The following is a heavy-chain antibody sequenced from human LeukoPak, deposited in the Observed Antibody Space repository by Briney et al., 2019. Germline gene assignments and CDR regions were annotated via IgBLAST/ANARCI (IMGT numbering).Heavy chain of an antibody. V-gene: IGHV3-48*03. Sequence: HSGGSLRLSCAASGFSFSDYEMNWVRQAPGKGLEWVSYISSSGSTIYYADSVKGRFTISRDNAKNSLYLQMNSLRAEDTAVYYCARDRRWWCSSTSCLWVGGTFDYWGQGTLVTVSS. D-gene: IGHD2-2*01. CDR1: GFSFSDYE. CDR2: ISSSGSTI. CDR3: ARDRRWWCSSTSCLWVGGTFDY. J-gene: IGHJ4*02.